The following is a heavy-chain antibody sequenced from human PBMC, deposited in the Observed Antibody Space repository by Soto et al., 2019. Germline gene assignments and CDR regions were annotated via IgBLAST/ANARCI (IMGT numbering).Heavy chain of an antibody. CDR2: TSNSAPT. V-gene: IGHV4-59*08. D-gene: IGHD3-3*01. Sequence: PSETLYLTCTVYGGSISSYHWCCIRQSPGKGLEWIGYTSNSAPTIYNPSLKSRVTISADTSKNQFSLRLSSVTAADTAVYFCARLFRDVYIPVAYCCQGGLV. J-gene: IGHJ4*02. CDR3: ARLFRDVYIPVAY. CDR1: GGSISSYH.